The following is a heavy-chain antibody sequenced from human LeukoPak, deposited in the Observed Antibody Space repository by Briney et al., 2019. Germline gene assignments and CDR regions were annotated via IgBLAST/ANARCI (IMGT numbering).Heavy chain of an antibody. J-gene: IGHJ4*02. V-gene: IGHV4-34*01. CDR1: GGSFNDYS. Sequence: SETLSLTCGVHGGSFNDYSWAWIRQSPGKGLEWIGEINHSGSTTYNPSLRSRFTMSVDASKNQFSLRLSSVTAADTAVYYCATLGLYTSSWYRYYYFDYWGQGTLVTVSS. D-gene: IGHD6-13*01. CDR3: ATLGLYTSSWYRYYYFDY. CDR2: INHSGST.